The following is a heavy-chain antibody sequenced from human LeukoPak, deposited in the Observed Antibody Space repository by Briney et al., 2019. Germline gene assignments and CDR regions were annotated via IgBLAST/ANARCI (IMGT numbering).Heavy chain of an antibody. D-gene: IGHD3-22*01. Sequence: SGTLSLTCAVSGGSITNTNWWSWVRQPPGKGLEWIGEINHSGSTNYNPSLKSRVTISVDKSKNQFSLKLTSVTAADMAVYYCARTYYYDNRGKNDWGQGTLVTVSS. CDR2: INHSGST. J-gene: IGHJ4*02. CDR3: ARTYYYDNRGKND. CDR1: GGSITNTNW. V-gene: IGHV4-4*02.